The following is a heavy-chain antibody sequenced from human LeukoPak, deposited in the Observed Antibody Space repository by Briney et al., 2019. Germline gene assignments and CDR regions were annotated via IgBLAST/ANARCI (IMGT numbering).Heavy chain of an antibody. D-gene: IGHD6-19*01. Sequence: GSSEKLSCKAAGGTFSSYSISWVRHPPEQVLEWRIRIIPILGIANYAQKFQGRVTITADKSTSTAYMELSSLRYEDTAVYYCARQRVAGFNWFDPWGQGTLVTVSS. CDR3: ARQRVAGFNWFDP. V-gene: IGHV1-69*02. CDR2: IIPILGIA. J-gene: IGHJ5*02. CDR1: GGTFSSYS.